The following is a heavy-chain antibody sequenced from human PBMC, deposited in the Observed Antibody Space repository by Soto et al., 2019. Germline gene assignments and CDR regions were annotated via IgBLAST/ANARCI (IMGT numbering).Heavy chain of an antibody. CDR3: ARLMGVVTVDY. J-gene: IGHJ4*02. CDR1: GGSISSYY. CDR2: IYYAGSP. V-gene: IGHV4-59*04. Sequence: TSETLSLTCTVSGGSISSYYWSWIRQPPGKGLEWIGYIYYAGSPYYNPSLKSRVTISVDTSKNHFSLALTSVTAADTAVYYCARLMGVVTVDYWGQGALVTVSS. D-gene: IGHD2-21*02.